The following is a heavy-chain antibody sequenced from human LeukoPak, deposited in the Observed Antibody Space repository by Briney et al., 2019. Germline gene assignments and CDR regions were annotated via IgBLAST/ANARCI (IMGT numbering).Heavy chain of an antibody. Sequence: PGGSLRLSCAASGFTFSSYGMHWVRQAPGKGLEWVAVIWCDGSNKYYADSVKGRFTISRDNSKNTLYLQMNSLRAEDTAVYYCARVYSGSYFHYYYGMDVWGQGTTVTVSS. V-gene: IGHV3-33*01. J-gene: IGHJ6*02. D-gene: IGHD1-26*01. CDR3: ARVYSGSYFHYYYGMDV. CDR1: GFTFSSYG. CDR2: IWCDGSNK.